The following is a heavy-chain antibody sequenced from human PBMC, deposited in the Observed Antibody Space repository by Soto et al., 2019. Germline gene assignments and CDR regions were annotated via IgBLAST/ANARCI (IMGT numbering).Heavy chain of an antibody. J-gene: IGHJ4*02. CDR3: ARTCRSGGSCCQDY. D-gene: IGHD2-15*01. CDR1: GYTFSSYG. CDR2: VSVYNGDT. V-gene: IGHV1-18*01. Sequence: ASVKVSCKASGYTFSSYGINWVRQAPGQGLEWVGWVSVYNGDTNYAQNFQGRVTMTTDTSTSTAYMEVGSLRSDDTAVYYCARTCRSGGSCCQDYWGEGTLVTVSS.